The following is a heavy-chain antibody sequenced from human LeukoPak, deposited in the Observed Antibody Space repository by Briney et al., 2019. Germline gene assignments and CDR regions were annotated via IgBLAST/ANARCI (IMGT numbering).Heavy chain of an antibody. CDR3: ASSLTTVTFAFDI. J-gene: IGHJ3*02. Sequence: GGSLRLSCAASGFTFSSYAMHWVRQAPGKGLEWVAVISYDGSNKYYADSVKGRFTISRDNSKNTLYLQMNSLRAEDTAVYYCASSLTTVTFAFDIWGQGTMVTVSS. V-gene: IGHV3-30-3*01. CDR1: GFTFSSYA. D-gene: IGHD4-4*01. CDR2: ISYDGSNK.